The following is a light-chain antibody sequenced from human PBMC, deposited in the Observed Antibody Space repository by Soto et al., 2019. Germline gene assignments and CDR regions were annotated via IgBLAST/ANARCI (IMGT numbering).Light chain of an antibody. Sequence: EILFTQSPATLSLSPGERATLSCRASQTISSYLAWYQQKPGQAPRILIYEASNINSGIPARFRGSGSGTEFTLTISRLQPDDFEAYYCQHYGRYPWTFGQGTKVDIK. CDR1: QTISSY. CDR2: EAS. V-gene: IGKV3-11*01. CDR3: QHYGRYPWT. J-gene: IGKJ1*01.